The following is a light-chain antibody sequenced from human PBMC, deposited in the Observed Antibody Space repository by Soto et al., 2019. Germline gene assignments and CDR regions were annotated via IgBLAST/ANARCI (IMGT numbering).Light chain of an antibody. CDR1: SSNIGNNY. CDR2: ENN. Sequence: QSVLTQPPSVSAAPGQKATISCSGSSSNIGNNYVSWYQQLPGTAPKLLIYENNKRPSGIPDRFSGSKSGTSATLGITGLQTGDEADYYCGTWDSSLSAGGVFGTGTKVTVL. CDR3: GTWDSSLSAGGV. J-gene: IGLJ1*01. V-gene: IGLV1-51*02.